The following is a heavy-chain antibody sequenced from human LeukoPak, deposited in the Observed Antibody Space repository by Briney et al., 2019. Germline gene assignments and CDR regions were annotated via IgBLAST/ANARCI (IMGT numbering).Heavy chain of an antibody. CDR1: GGTFSSYA. CDR2: IIPILGIA. V-gene: IGHV1-69*04. Sequence: SVKVSCKASGGTFSSYAISWVRQAPGQGLEWMGRIIPILGIANYAQKFQGRVTITADKSTSTAYMELSSLRSEDTAVYYCAKPIAVAGKAPDYWGQGTLVTVSS. D-gene: IGHD6-19*01. J-gene: IGHJ4*02. CDR3: AKPIAVAGKAPDY.